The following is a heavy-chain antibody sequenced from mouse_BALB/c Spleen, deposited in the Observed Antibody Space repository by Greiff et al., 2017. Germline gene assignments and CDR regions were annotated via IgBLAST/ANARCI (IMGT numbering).Heavy chain of an antibody. CDR1: GYSFTSYY. D-gene: IGHD1-1*01. CDR2: IDPFNGGT. J-gene: IGHJ2*01. Sequence: EVQLQQSGPELMKPGASVKISCKASGYSFTSYYMHWVKQSHGKSLEWIGYIDPFNGGTSYNQKFKGKATLTVDKSSSTAYMHLSSLTSEDSAVYYCARDYGSRWDYFDYWGQGTTLTVSS. V-gene: IGHV1S135*01. CDR3: ARDYGSRWDYFDY.